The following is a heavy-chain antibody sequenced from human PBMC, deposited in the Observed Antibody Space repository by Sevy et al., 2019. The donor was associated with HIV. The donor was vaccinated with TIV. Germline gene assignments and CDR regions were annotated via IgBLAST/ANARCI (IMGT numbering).Heavy chain of an antibody. Sequence: GGSLRLSCAASGFTFSDYYMSWIRQAPGKGLEWVSYISSSGSTIYYADSVKGRFTISRDNAKNSLDLQMNSLRAEDTAVYYCARGRGYCSSTSCSHSYYYGMDVWGQGTTVTVSS. CDR1: GFTFSDYY. J-gene: IGHJ6*02. CDR2: ISSSGSTI. V-gene: IGHV3-11*01. CDR3: ARGRGYCSSTSCSHSYYYGMDV. D-gene: IGHD2-2*01.